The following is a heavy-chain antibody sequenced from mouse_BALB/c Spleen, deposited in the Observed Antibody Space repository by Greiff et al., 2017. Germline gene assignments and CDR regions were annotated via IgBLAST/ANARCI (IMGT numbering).Heavy chain of an antibody. CDR2: INPSNGRT. CDR3: ENRASYEGYFDY. V-gene: IGHV1S81*02. Sequence: VQLQQPGAELVKPGASVKLSCKASGYTFTSYWMHWVKQRPGQGLEWIGEINPSNGRTNYNEKFKSKATLTVDKSSSTAYMQLSSLTSEDSAVYYCENRASYEGYFDYWGQGTTLTVSS. CDR1: GYTFTSYW. D-gene: IGHD2-12*01. J-gene: IGHJ2*01.